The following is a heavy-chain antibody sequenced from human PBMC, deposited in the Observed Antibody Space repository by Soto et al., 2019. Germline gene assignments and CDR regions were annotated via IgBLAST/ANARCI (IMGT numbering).Heavy chain of an antibody. CDR1: GFTFRTYS. Sequence: PGGSLRLSCAASGFTFRTYSMSWVRQAPQKGLEWVSGISGSGTATYYTDSVKGRFTVSRDNSKDTVFLQMNTLRVEDTAVYYCAKTRLYDNNDYHRDGFDVWGPGTVVTVSS. D-gene: IGHD3-22*01. CDR2: ISGSGTAT. V-gene: IGHV3-23*01. CDR3: AKTRLYDNNDYHRDGFDV. J-gene: IGHJ3*01.